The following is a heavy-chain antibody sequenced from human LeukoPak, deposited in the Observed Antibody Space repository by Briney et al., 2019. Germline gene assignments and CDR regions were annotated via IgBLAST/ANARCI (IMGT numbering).Heavy chain of an antibody. CDR3: ASQYSSGWSYYYYGMDV. V-gene: IGHV4-39*01. J-gene: IGHJ6*02. CDR1: GGSISSSSYY. D-gene: IGHD6-19*01. Sequence: PSETLSLTCTGSGGSISSSSYYWGWIRQPPGKGLEWVGSIYYSGRTYYNPSLKSRVTISVETAKNQFSLKLSSVTAADTAVYYCASQYSSGWSYYYYGMDVWGQGTTVTVSS. CDR2: IYYSGRT.